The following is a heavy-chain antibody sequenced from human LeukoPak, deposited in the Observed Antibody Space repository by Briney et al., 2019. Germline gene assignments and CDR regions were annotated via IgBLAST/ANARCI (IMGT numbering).Heavy chain of an antibody. CDR2: ISRSGGSA. CDR1: GFTFNNYA. D-gene: IGHD6-6*01. Sequence: GXXLRLSCTASGFTFNNYAMNWVRQAPGKGLEWVSGISRSGGSADYADSVRGRITVSRDNGKKTMDLEMNNLRAEDTALYFCAKDRLNLEARSIDYWGQGTLVTVSS. CDR3: AKDRLNLEARSIDY. V-gene: IGHV3-23*01. J-gene: IGHJ4*02.